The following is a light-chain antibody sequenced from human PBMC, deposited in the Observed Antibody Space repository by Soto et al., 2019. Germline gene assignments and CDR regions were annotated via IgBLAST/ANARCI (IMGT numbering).Light chain of an antibody. CDR3: QHYHSYPYT. J-gene: IGKJ2*01. Sequence: AIRMTQSPSSFSASTGDRVTITCRASQDISTYLTWYQQKPGQAPKLLIYGASTLQSGVPSRFSGSGSGTDFTLTISRLQSEDFATYYCQHYHSYPYTFGQGTKLEIK. CDR2: GAS. V-gene: IGKV1-8*01. CDR1: QDISTY.